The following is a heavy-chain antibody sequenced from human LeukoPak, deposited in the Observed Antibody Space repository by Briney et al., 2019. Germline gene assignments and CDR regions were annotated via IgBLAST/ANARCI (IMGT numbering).Heavy chain of an antibody. Sequence: GGSLRLSCAASGFTFDDYGMSWVRQAPGKGLEWVSGINWNGGSTGYADSVKGRFTISRDNAKNSLYLQMNSLRGEDTALYYCARVGGYSGYEHDAFDIWGQGTMVTVSS. CDR3: ARVGGYSGYEHDAFDI. J-gene: IGHJ3*02. CDR1: GFTFDDYG. D-gene: IGHD5-12*01. CDR2: INWNGGST. V-gene: IGHV3-20*04.